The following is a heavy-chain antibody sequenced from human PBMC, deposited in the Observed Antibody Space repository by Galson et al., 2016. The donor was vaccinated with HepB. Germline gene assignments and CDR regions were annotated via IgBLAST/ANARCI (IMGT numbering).Heavy chain of an antibody. CDR1: GYTFSSYG. CDR2: ISAYNGNT. J-gene: IGHJ4*02. D-gene: IGHD3-10*01. Sequence: SVKVSCKAPGYTFSSYGISWVRQAPGQGLEWMGWISAYNGNTNYAQRFQDRVTMTTDTSTSTAYMELRSLGSDDTAVYFCARSFYASGSYYIRGPFDFWGQGTLVTVSS. V-gene: IGHV1-18*04. CDR3: ARSFYASGSYYIRGPFDF.